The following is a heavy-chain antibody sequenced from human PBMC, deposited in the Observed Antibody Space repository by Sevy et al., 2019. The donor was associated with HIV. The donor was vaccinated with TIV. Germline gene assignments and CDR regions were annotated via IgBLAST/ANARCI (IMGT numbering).Heavy chain of an antibody. CDR1: GASFRNFY. CDR3: ARWIPLSEFASGGYLFDS. Sequence: SETLSLTCAVYGASFRNFYWSWIRQSPGKGLEWIGEIHHSGSTNFNPSLESRVTMSEDKSKSQFSLKLRSVTAADTAVYYCARWIPLSEFASGGYLFDSWGPGTLVTVSS. CDR2: IHHSGST. J-gene: IGHJ4*02. D-gene: IGHD3-22*01. V-gene: IGHV4-34*01.